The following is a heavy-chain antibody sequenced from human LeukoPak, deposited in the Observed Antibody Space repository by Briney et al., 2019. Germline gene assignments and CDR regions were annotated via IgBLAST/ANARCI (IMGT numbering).Heavy chain of an antibody. CDR1: GGSFSGYY. V-gene: IGHV4-34*01. J-gene: IGHJ4*02. CDR2: INHSGST. CDR3: ARVDSGGYLDFDS. D-gene: IGHD3-22*01. Sequence: SETLSLTCTVSGGSFSGYYWNWIRQPPGKGLEWIGEINHSGSTNYNPSLKSRGTISIDTSKKQFSLKLSSVTAADTAVYYCARVDSGGYLDFDSWGQGTLVTVSS.